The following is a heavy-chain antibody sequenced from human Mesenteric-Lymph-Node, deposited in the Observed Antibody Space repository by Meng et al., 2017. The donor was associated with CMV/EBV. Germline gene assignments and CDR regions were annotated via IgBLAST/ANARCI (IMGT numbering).Heavy chain of an antibody. CDR1: GGSISSSWHY. J-gene: IGHJ5*02. V-gene: IGHV4-39*02. Sequence: LQLQDPGPLLVKPSETLSLKCTVSGGSISSSWHYWGWIRQPPGKGLEWIGSIFYSGSAHYNPALESRVTISIDKSKNEFFLNLGSVTAADTAMYFCARDTLTYSYGPGWIDPWGQGTLVTVSS. D-gene: IGHD3-10*01. CDR2: IFYSGSA. CDR3: ARDTLTYSYGPGWIDP.